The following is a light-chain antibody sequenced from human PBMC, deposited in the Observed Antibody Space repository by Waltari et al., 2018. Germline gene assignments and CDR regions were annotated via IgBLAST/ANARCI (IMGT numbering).Light chain of an antibody. CDR2: GAS. V-gene: IGKV3-15*01. CDR1: QSVGRN. Sequence: DIVMTQTPATLSVSPGASDTLSCRASQSVGRNVAWYQQKPGQAPRLLIFGASTGATGVSAKFSGGGSGTEFTLTISSLQSEDIAVYYCQQYYNWPPYTFGQGTKVEIK. CDR3: QQYYNWPPYT. J-gene: IGKJ2*01.